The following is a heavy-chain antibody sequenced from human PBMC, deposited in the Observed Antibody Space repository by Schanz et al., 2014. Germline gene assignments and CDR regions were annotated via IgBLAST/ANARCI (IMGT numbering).Heavy chain of an antibody. J-gene: IGHJ6*02. CDR2: ISGSGGST. D-gene: IGHD2-15*01. CDR3: AKGMGYCSGGTCYDYYYYGLDV. V-gene: IGHV3-23*01. CDR1: GFTFSTYA. Sequence: EVQLLDSGGGLVQPGGSLRLSCAASGFTFSTYAMSWVRQAPGKGLEWVSAISGSGGSTYYADSVKGRFTISRDSGQNSLYLQMNSLRAGDTAVFYCAKGMGYCSGGTCYDYYYYGLDVWGQGTTVTVSS.